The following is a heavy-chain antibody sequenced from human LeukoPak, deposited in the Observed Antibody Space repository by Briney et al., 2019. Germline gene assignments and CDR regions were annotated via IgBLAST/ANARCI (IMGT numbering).Heavy chain of an antibody. V-gene: IGHV1-18*01. Sequence: ASVKVSCKASGYTLTNYALNWVRQAPGQGPEWMGWISPYNDNTNYAQKLQGRATLTTDTSTSTAYMELRSLRSDDTAVYYCARHFYGSGTYYHFDYWGQGTLVTVSS. CDR1: GYTLTNYA. CDR2: ISPYNDNT. CDR3: ARHFYGSGTYYHFDY. D-gene: IGHD3-10*01. J-gene: IGHJ4*02.